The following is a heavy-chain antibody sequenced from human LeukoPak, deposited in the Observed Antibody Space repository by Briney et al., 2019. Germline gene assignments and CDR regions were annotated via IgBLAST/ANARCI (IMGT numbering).Heavy chain of an antibody. CDR3: ARGIGDSYNPDYYYYYYMDV. CDR1: GGTFSSYA. D-gene: IGHD5-24*01. Sequence: VASVKVSCKASGGTFSSYAISWVRQAPGQGLEWMGGIIPIFGTANYAQKFQGRVTITTDESTSTAYMELSSLRSEDTAVYYCARGIGDSYNPDYYYYYYMDVWGKGTTVTVSS. J-gene: IGHJ6*03. CDR2: IIPIFGTA. V-gene: IGHV1-69*05.